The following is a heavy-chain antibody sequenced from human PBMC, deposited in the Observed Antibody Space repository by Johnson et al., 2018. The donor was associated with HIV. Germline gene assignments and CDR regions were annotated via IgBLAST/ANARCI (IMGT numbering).Heavy chain of an antibody. Sequence: EVQLVESGGGLVQPGGSLRLSCAASGFTVSSNYMSWVRQAPGKGLEWVSVIYSGGSTYYADSVKGRFTISRDNSKNTLYLQMNSLRAEDTAVYYCAKAREYDSTGHDAFDIWGQGTMVTVSS. CDR3: AKAREYDSTGHDAFDI. CDR1: GFTVSSNY. D-gene: IGHD3-22*01. CDR2: IYSGGST. J-gene: IGHJ3*02. V-gene: IGHV3-66*02.